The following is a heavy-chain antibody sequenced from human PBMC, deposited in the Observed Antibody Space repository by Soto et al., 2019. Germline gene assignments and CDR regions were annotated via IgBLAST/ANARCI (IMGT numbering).Heavy chain of an antibody. D-gene: IGHD3-3*01. J-gene: IGHJ4*02. CDR2: ISSSSSYI. CDR3: ARVHDFWSGYYFDY. Sequence: GESLKISCAASGFTFSSYSMNWVRQAPGKGLEWVSSISSSSSYIYYADSVKGRFTISRDNAKNSLYLQMNSLRAEDTAVYYGARVHDFWSGYYFDYWGQGTLVTVSS. CDR1: GFTFSSYS. V-gene: IGHV3-21*01.